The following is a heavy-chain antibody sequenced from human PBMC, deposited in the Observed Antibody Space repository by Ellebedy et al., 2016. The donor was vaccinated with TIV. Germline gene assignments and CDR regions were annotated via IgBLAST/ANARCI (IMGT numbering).Heavy chain of an antibody. V-gene: IGHV1-46*02. CDR3: ARDNYDNDGYADGTDY. Sequence: AASVKVSCKASGYRFNNYYIHWVRQAPGRGLEWMGLINPSGGSTSYAQTFQGRVTLTRDTSTSTVYMDLSRLRSADTAVYYCARDNYDNDGYADGTDYWGQGTLVTVSS. J-gene: IGHJ4*02. CDR2: INPSGGST. CDR1: GYRFNNYY. D-gene: IGHD3-22*01.